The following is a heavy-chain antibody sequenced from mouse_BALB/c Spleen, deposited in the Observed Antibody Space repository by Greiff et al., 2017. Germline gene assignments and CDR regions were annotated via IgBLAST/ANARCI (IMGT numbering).Heavy chain of an antibody. V-gene: IGHV3-2*02. J-gene: IGHJ2*01. CDR1: GYSITSDYA. CDR3: ARSEGKGPFDY. CDR2: ISYSGST. D-gene: IGHD1-3*01. Sequence: EVQLQQSGPGLVKPSQSLSLTCTVTGYSITSDYAWNWIRQFPGNKLEWMGYISYSGSTSYNPSLKSRISITRDTSKNQFFLQLNSVTTEDTATYYCARSEGKGPFDYWGQGTTLTVSS.